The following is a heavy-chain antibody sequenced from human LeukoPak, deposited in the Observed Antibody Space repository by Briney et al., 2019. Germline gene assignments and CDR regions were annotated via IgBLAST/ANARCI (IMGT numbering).Heavy chain of an antibody. CDR3: AKEGLWSSSGLPFDY. CDR2: LTDSGGTT. V-gene: IGHV3-23*01. CDR1: GFTFSSYA. J-gene: IGHJ4*02. Sequence: GGSLRLSCVASGFTFSSYAMGWVRQAPGKRPEWVSSLTDSGGTTYYVDSVKGRFTISRDNSKNTLYLQMNSLRAEDTAVYYCAKEGLWSSSGLPFDYWGQGTLVTVSS. D-gene: IGHD6-19*01.